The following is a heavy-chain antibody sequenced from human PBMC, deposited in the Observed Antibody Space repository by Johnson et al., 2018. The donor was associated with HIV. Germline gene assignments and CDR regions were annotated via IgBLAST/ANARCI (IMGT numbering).Heavy chain of an antibody. CDR3: ARGRKDIGAADGLDNDAFDM. Sequence: QVQLVESGGGVVQPGGSLRLSCTTSGFTFSGYGMHWVRQSPGRGLEWVAFIYYDGIKKYYADSVRGRLTISRDNSKDTLYLQMDSLRAEDSALYYCARGRKDIGAADGLDNDAFDMWGQGTMVTVSS. D-gene: IGHD6-25*01. J-gene: IGHJ3*02. CDR2: IYYDGIKK. V-gene: IGHV3-30*02. CDR1: GFTFSGYG.